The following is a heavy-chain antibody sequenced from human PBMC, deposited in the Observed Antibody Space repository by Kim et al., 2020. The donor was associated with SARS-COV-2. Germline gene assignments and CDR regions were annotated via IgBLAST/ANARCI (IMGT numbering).Heavy chain of an antibody. V-gene: IGHV3-33*06. Sequence: KYYGDPVKGRFTISRDNSKNTLYLQMNSLRAEDTAVYYCAKGRDGYPIDYWGQGTLVTVSS. CDR2: K. J-gene: IGHJ4*02. D-gene: IGHD5-12*01. CDR3: AKGRDGYPIDY.